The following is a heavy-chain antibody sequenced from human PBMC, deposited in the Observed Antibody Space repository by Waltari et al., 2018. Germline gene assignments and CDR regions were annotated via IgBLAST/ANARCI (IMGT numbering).Heavy chain of an antibody. V-gene: IGHV3-30*01. CDR2: ISYEGSNK. CDR3: AREGSSGWSLDY. D-gene: IGHD6-19*01. Sequence: QVQLVESGGGVVQPGRSLRLSCAASGFTFSSYAMHWVRQAPGKGLEWVAVISYEGSNKYYADSVKGRFTISRDNSKNTLYLQMNSLRAEDTAVYYCAREGSSGWSLDYWGQGTLVTVSS. J-gene: IGHJ4*02. CDR1: GFTFSSYA.